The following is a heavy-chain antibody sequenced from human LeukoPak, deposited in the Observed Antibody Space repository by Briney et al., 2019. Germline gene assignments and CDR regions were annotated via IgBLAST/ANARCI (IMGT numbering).Heavy chain of an antibody. V-gene: IGHV4-34*01. CDR1: GGSFSGYY. D-gene: IGHD3-10*01. CDR2: INHSGST. CDR3: ARRHPYYYGSGSPLSWFDP. Sequence: PSETLSLTCAVYGGSFSGYYWSWIRQPPGKGLEWIGEINHSGSTNYNPSLKSRVTISVDTSKNQFSLKLSSVTAVDTAVYYCARRHPYYYGSGSPLSWFDPWGQGTLVTVSS. J-gene: IGHJ5*02.